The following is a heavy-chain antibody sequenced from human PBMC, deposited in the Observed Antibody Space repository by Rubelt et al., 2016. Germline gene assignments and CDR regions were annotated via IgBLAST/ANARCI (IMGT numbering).Heavy chain of an antibody. V-gene: IGHV4-39*07. J-gene: IGHJ4*02. CDR2: IYYSGST. D-gene: IGHD1-26*01. CDR3: ARDGEGALDY. Sequence: GSIYYSGSTYYNPSLKSRVTISVDTSKNQFSLKLSSVTAADTAVYYCARDGEGALDYWGQGTLVTVSS.